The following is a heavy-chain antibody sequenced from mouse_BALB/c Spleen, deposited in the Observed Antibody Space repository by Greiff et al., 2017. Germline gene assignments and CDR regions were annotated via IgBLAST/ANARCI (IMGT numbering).Heavy chain of an antibody. CDR2: INPYNDGT. CDR1: GYTFTSYV. Sequence: VQLQQSGPELVKPGASVKMSCKASGYTFTSYVMHWVKQKPGQGLEWIGYINPYNDGTKYNEKFKGKATLTSDKSSSTAYMELSSLTSEDSAVYYCARIYYDYNYYAMDYWGQGTSVTVSS. CDR3: ARIYYDYNYYAMDY. D-gene: IGHD2-4*01. J-gene: IGHJ4*01. V-gene: IGHV1-14*01.